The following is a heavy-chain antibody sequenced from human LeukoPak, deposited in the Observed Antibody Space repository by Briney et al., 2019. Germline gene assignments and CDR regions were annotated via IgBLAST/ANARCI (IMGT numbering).Heavy chain of an antibody. CDR2: ICTSGST. CDR1: GGSISSYY. CDR3: ARNGKGFKQQLVKDYYYYYMDV. J-gene: IGHJ6*03. V-gene: IGHV4-4*07. Sequence: PSETLSLTCTVSGGSISSYYWSWIRQPAGKGLEWIGRICTSGSTNYNPSLKSRVTMSVDTSKNQFSLKLSSVTAADTAVYYCARNGKGFKQQLVKDYYYYYMDVWGKGTTVTVSS. D-gene: IGHD6-13*01.